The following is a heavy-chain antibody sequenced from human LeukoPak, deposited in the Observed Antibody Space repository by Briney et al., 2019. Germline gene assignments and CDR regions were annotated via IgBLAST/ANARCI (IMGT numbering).Heavy chain of an antibody. D-gene: IGHD6-19*01. CDR1: GFTFSSYA. Sequence: GGSLRLSCAASGFTFSSYAMTWVRQAPGKGLEWVSTISSSGGSTYYADSVKGRFTISRDNSKNTLYLQMNSLKTEDTAVYYCTTDHSIAVAGNDYWGQGTLVTVSS. CDR3: TTDHSIAVAGNDY. J-gene: IGHJ4*02. CDR2: ISSSGGST. V-gene: IGHV3-23*01.